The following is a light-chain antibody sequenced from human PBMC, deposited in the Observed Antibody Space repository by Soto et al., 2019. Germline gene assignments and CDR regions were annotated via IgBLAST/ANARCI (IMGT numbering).Light chain of an antibody. J-gene: IGKJ1*01. V-gene: IGKV3-20*01. CDR1: QSVSRSY. Sequence: EIVLTQSPGTLSLSPGERATLSCRASQSVSRSYLAWYQQKLGQAPRPLIYGASSRATGIPDRFSGSGSGTDFTLTISRLEPEDFAVYYCQQYGSSPWTFGQGTKVEIK. CDR2: GAS. CDR3: QQYGSSPWT.